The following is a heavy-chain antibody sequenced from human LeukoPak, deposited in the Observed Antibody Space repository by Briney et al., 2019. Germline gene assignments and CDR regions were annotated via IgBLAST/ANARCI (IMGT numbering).Heavy chain of an antibody. J-gene: IGHJ4*02. V-gene: IGHV4-34*01. CDR1: GGSFSGYY. CDR2: INHSGST. CDR3: ARGPGYDFWSGYLPRYFDY. D-gene: IGHD3-3*01. Sequence: SETLSLTCAVYGGSFSGYYWSWIRQPPGKGLEWIGEINHSGSTNYNPSLKSRVTISVDTSKNQFYLTLSSVTAADTAVYYCARGPGYDFWSGYLPRYFDYWGQGTLVTVSS.